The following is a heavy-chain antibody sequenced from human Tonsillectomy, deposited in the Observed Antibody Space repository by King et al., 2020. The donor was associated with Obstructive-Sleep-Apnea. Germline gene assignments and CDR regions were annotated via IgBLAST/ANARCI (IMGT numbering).Heavy chain of an antibody. D-gene: IGHD6-13*01. Sequence: QLVQSGPEVTKSGTSVKVSCQASGFTFSTSVIHWLRQTGGQRLEWIGRIVVGSGVTDYAQNFQERVTLTRDKSSNTAFMELNKLTSEDTAVFYCAADRGIRNAFDIWGQGTVVTISS. J-gene: IGHJ3*02. V-gene: IGHV1-58*02. CDR3: AADRGIRNAFDI. CDR1: GFTFSTSV. CDR2: IVVGSGVT.